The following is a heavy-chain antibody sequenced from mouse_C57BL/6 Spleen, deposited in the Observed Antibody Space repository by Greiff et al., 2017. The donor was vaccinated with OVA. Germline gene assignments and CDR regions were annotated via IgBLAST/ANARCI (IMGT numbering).Heavy chain of an antibody. D-gene: IGHD1-1*01. CDR2: ILPGSGST. CDR1: GYTFTGYW. V-gene: IGHV1-9*01. Sequence: QVQLQQSGAELMKPGASVKLSCKATGYTFTGYWIEWVKQRPGHGLEWIGEILPGSGSTKYNEKFKGKATLTADTSSNTAYMQLSSLTTEDSAIYSCSRRVSLLITTVVATSFDYWGQGTTLTVSS. CDR3: SRRVSLLITTVVATSFDY. J-gene: IGHJ2*01.